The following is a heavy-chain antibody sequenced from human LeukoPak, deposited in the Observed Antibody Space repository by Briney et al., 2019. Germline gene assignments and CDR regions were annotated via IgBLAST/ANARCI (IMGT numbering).Heavy chain of an antibody. D-gene: IGHD3-9*01. CDR1: GGTFSSYA. V-gene: IGHV1-69*13. CDR3: ARGVLRYFDWLSPGPFDY. Sequence: GASVKVSYKASGGTFSSYAISWVRQAPGQGLEWMGGIIPIFGTANYAQKFQGRVTITADESTSTAYMELSSLRSEDTAVYYCARGVLRYFDWLSPGPFDYWGQGTLVTVSS. J-gene: IGHJ4*02. CDR2: IIPIFGTA.